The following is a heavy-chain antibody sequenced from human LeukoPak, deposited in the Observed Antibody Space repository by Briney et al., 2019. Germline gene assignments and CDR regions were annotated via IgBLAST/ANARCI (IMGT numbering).Heavy chain of an antibody. CDR3: ALSSSWNRAEYFQH. Sequence: ASVKVSCKASGYTFTSYAMNWVRQAPGQGLEWMGWINTNTGNPTYAQGFTGRFFFSLDTSVSTAYLQISSLKAEDTAVYYCALSSSWNRAEYFQHWGQGTLVTVSS. CDR2: INTNTGNP. V-gene: IGHV7-4-1*02. CDR1: GYTFTSYA. J-gene: IGHJ1*01. D-gene: IGHD6-13*01.